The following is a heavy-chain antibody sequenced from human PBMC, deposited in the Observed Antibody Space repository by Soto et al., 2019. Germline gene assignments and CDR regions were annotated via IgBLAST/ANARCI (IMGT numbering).Heavy chain of an antibody. CDR2: ISAYNGNT. CDR3: ARSQYYDFWSGSPGRLEIFDY. J-gene: IGHJ4*02. V-gene: IGHV1-18*04. CDR1: GYTFTSYG. Sequence: GASVKVSCKASGYTFTSYGISWVRQAPGQGLEGMGWISAYNGNTNYAQKLQGRVTMTTDTSTSTAYMELRSLRSDDTAVYYCARSQYYDFWSGSPGRLEIFDYWGQGSLVTVSS. D-gene: IGHD3-3*01.